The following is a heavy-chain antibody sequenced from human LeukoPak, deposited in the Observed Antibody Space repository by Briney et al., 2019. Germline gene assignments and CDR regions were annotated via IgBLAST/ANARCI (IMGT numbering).Heavy chain of an antibody. CDR2: ISSSDSAI. CDR1: GFTFSSFN. V-gene: IGHV3-48*01. CDR3: ARDPPYSGSHASATYIDY. D-gene: IGHD6-6*01. Sequence: GGSLRLSCAASGFTFSSFNMNWVRQAPGKGLEWVSNISSSDSAIYYADSVKGRFTISRDNAKNSLYLQMNSLRAEDTAVYYCARDPPYSGSHASATYIDYWGQGTLVTVSS. J-gene: IGHJ4*02.